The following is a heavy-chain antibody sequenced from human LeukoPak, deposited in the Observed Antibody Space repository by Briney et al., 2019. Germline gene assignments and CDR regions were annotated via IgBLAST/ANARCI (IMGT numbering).Heavy chain of an antibody. D-gene: IGHD1-26*01. J-gene: IGHJ4*02. Sequence: PGGSLRLSCAASGFTFSSYSMNWVRQAPGKGLEWVSYISSSSSTIYYADSVKGRFTISRDNAKNSLYLQMNSLRAEDTAVYYCARDILRSGWELLRGYWGQGTLVTVSS. CDR3: ARDILRSGWELLRGY. CDR2: ISSSSSTI. CDR1: GFTFSSYS. V-gene: IGHV3-48*01.